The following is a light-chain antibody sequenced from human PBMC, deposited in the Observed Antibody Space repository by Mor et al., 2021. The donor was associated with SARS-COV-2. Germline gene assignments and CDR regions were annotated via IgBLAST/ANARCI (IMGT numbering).Light chain of an antibody. J-gene: IGLJ3*02. CDR3: QSGDISAMV. CDR1: KQY. Sequence: KQYAYWYQQKPGQAPVVVIYEDSERPSGIPERFSGSSSGTTVTLTISGVQAEDEADYYCQSGDISAMVFGGGTKLTVL. V-gene: IGLV3-25*03. CDR2: EDS.